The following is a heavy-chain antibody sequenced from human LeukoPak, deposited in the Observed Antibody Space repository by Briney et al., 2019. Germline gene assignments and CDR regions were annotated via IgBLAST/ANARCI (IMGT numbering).Heavy chain of an antibody. CDR2: ISTDSPYK. D-gene: IGHD2-2*01. Sequence: PGGSLRLSCAASGFSFGNYTMSWVRQLPGRRLEWVSSISTDSPYKYYGGSVRGRFSISRDNAKKSLYLQLNSLRVDDTAVYYCVKEVDGQFVWGQGTLVSVSS. V-gene: IGHV3-21*01. CDR3: VKEVDGQFV. J-gene: IGHJ4*02. CDR1: GFSFGNYT.